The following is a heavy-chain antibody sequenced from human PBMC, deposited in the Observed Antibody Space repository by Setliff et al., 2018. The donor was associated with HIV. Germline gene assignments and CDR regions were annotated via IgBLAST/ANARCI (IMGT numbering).Heavy chain of an antibody. Sequence: SETLSLTCTVSGGSISSASYYWSWIRQPAGKGLEWIGRIYTSGSTNYNPSLKSRVTISVDTSKNQFTLKLNSVTAADTAVYYCARAISPQYYGSSGYYLAWGQGTLVPVSS. J-gene: IGHJ5*02. CDR2: IYTSGST. CDR1: GGSISSASYY. D-gene: IGHD3-22*01. CDR3: ARAISPQYYGSSGYYLA. V-gene: IGHV4-61*02.